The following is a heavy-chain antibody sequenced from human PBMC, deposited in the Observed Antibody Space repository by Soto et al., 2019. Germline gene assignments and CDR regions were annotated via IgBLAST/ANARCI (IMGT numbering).Heavy chain of an antibody. CDR3: AKGPLGSGYDHDY. CDR2: ISASGGST. D-gene: IGHD5-12*01. Sequence: EVQLLDSGGGLVQPGGSLRLSCAASGFTFSNYVMNWVRQAPGKGLDWVSAISASGGSTYYADSVKGRFTISRDNSKNTLYLQMSSLRAEDTAVYYGAKGPLGSGYDHDYWCQGTLVTVSS. J-gene: IGHJ4*02. CDR1: GFTFSNYV. V-gene: IGHV3-23*01.